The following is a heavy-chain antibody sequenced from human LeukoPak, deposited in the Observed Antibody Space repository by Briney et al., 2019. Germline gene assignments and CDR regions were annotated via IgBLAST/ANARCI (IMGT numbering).Heavy chain of an antibody. D-gene: IGHD3-22*01. CDR2: IYYSGST. J-gene: IGHJ4*02. Sequence: SETLSLACTVPGGSISSYYWSWIRQPPGKGLEWIGYIYYSGSTNYNPSLKSRVTISVETSKNQFSLKLSSVTAADTAVYYCARVTGYMIEDYFDYWGQGTLVTVSS. V-gene: IGHV4-59*01. CDR3: ARVTGYMIEDYFDY. CDR1: GGSISSYY.